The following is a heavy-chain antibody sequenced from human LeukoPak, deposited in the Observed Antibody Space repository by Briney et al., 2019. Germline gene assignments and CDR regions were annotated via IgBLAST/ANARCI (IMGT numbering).Heavy chain of an antibody. CDR3: ARSRIRGETVDF. CDR1: DDSVTNYH. V-gene: IGHV4-4*07. Sequence: SETLSLTCTISDDSVTNYHWSWVRQPAGKGLEWIGRAFRRGGTDYKPSLESRITMSLDTSRNQFSLTLKSVTAADTAMYYCARSRIRGETVDFWGQGILVTVSS. D-gene: IGHD3-10*01. CDR2: AFRRGGT. J-gene: IGHJ4*02.